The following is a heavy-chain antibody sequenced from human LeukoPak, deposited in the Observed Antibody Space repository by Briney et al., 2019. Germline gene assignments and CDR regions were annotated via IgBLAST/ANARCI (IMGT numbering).Heavy chain of an antibody. V-gene: IGHV3-11*01. CDR2: ISSSGSTI. CDR3: ARVMTTVVTPVDY. J-gene: IGHJ4*02. Sequence: PGGSLRLSCAASGFTFSDYYMSWIRQAPGKGLEWVSYISSSGSTIYYADSVKGRFTISRDNAKNSLYLQMNSLRAEDTAVYYCARVMTTVVTPVDYWGQGTLVTVSS. D-gene: IGHD4-23*01. CDR1: GFTFSDYY.